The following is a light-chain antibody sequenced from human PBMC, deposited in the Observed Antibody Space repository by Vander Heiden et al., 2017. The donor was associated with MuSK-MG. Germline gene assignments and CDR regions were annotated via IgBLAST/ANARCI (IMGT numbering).Light chain of an antibody. V-gene: IGKV1-39*01. CDR2: AAS. J-gene: IGKJ2*01. CDR1: QSIISY. CDR3: HQSYSTPPT. Sequence: DIQMTQSPSSLSASVRDRVTITCRASQSIISYLNWYPQKPQKASMLLRSAASSLQSGVPSRFSGSGSGTDFTLTLRSLQPEDFATYNCHQSYSTPPTFGQGTKLEIQ.